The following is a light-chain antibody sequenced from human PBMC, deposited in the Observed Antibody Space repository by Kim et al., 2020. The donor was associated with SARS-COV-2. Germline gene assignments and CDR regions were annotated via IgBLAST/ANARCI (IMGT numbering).Light chain of an antibody. CDR3: SSYTASSTFL. V-gene: IGLV2-14*03. J-gene: IGLJ1*01. Sequence: GQSITFSCTGTSSDVGGFNYVSWYQQHPGKAPKLMIYDVSKRPSGISNRFSGSKSGNTASLTISGLHAEDDADYYCSSYTASSTFLFGTGTKVTVL. CDR2: DVS. CDR1: SSDVGGFNY.